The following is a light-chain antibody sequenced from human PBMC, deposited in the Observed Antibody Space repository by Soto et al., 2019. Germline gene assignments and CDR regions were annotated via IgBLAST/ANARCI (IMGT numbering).Light chain of an antibody. CDR2: GAS. CDR3: QQYNNWPPLR. J-gene: IGKJ1*01. CDR1: ESVSSI. V-gene: IGKV3-15*01. Sequence: IVMTQSQSTRPVSTAATVTLYCRPSESVSSILAWYQRRPAQAPRLLIYGASTRATGIPASVSGNGAGKEFTLNISSLQDEDFSVDYCQQYNNWPPLRFGQGTKVEIE.